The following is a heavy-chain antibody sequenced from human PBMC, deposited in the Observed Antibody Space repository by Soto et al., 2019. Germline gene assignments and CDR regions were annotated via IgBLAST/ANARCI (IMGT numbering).Heavy chain of an antibody. CDR1: GFTFSSYA. V-gene: IGHV3-23*01. Sequence: GGSLRLSCAASGFTFSSYAMSWVRQAPGKGLEWVSAISGSGGSTYYADSVKGRFTISRDNSKNTLYLQMNSLRAEDTAVYYCAKDSLDRRTAPSQDYYGMDVWGQGTTVTVSS. CDR3: AKDSLDRRTAPSQDYYGMDV. CDR2: ISGSGGST. D-gene: IGHD2-2*03. J-gene: IGHJ6*02.